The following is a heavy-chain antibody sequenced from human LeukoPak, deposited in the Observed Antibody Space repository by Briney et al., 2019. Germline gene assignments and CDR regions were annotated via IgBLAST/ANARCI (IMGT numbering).Heavy chain of an antibody. J-gene: IGHJ4*02. D-gene: IGHD2-21*01. V-gene: IGHV3-30*02. CDR2: IRYDGSNK. Sequence: GGSLRLSCAASGFTFSSYGMHWVRQAPGKGLEWVAFIRYDGSNKYYADSVKGRFTISRDNSKNTLYLQMNSLRAEDTAVYYCAKLHRDCGGGECLDYWGQGTLVTVSS. CDR1: GFTFSSYG. CDR3: AKLHRDCGGGECLDY.